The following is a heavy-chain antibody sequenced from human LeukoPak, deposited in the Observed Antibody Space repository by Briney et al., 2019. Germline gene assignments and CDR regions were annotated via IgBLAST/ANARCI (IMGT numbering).Heavy chain of an antibody. CDR3: ARRTQGWLLLSNFDY. V-gene: IGHV4-34*01. CDR1: GGSFSGYY. CDR2: INHSGST. D-gene: IGHD3-22*01. J-gene: IGHJ4*02. Sequence: SETLSLTCAVYGGSFSGYYWSWIRQPPGKGLEWIGEINHSGSTNYNPSLKSRVTISVDTSKNQFSLKLSSVTAADTAVYYCARRTQGWLLLSNFDYWAREPWSPSPQ.